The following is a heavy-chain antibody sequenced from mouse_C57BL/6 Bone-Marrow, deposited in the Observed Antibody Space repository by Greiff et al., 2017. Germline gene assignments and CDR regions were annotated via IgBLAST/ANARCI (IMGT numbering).Heavy chain of an antibody. CDR3: ARDTTVVANYAMDY. Sequence: QVQLQQPGAELVMPGASVKLSCKASGYTFTSYWMHWVKQRPGQGLEWIGEIDPSDSYTNYNQKFKGKSTLTLDKSSSTAYMQLSSLTSEDSAVYYCARDTTVVANYAMDYWGQGTSVTVSS. V-gene: IGHV1-69*01. J-gene: IGHJ4*01. CDR1: GYTFTSYW. CDR2: IDPSDSYT. D-gene: IGHD1-1*01.